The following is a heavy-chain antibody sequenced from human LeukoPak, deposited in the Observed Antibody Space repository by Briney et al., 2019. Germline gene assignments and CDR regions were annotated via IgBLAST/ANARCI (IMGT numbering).Heavy chain of an antibody. V-gene: IGHV3-30*02. CDR2: IRYDGSNK. J-gene: IGHJ4*02. CDR3: AKGYCISTTCYQTYYFDY. D-gene: IGHD2-2*01. Sequence: GGSLRLSCAASGFTFSNYGMHWVRQAPGKGLELVAFIRYDGSNKHYADSVKGRFTISTDNSKNTLYLQMNSLRAEDTAVYYCAKGYCISTTCYQTYYFDYWGQGTLVTVSS. CDR1: GFTFSNYG.